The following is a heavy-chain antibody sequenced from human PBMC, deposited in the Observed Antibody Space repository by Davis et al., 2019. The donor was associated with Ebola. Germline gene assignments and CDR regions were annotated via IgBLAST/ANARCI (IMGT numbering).Heavy chain of an antibody. CDR2: MNPNSGNA. Sequence: AASVKVSCKASGYSFTTYDINWVRQATGQGLEWVGWMNPNSGNAGYAQKFQGRVTMTRSTSINTAYTELNSLRSEDTAVYYCARQMIRGDRGWGFDSWGQGTPVTVSS. CDR3: ARQMIRGDRGWGFDS. V-gene: IGHV1-8*01. J-gene: IGHJ4*02. D-gene: IGHD3-10*01. CDR1: GYSFTTYD.